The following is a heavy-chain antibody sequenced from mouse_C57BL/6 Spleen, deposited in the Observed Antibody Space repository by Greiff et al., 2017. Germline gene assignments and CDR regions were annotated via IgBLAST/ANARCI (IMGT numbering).Heavy chain of an antibody. CDR2: ISNGGGST. CDR1: GFTFSDYY. Sequence: EVMLVESGGGLVQPGGSLKLSCAASGFTFSDYYMYWVRQTPEKRLEWVAYISNGGGSTYYPDTVKGRFTISRDNAKNTLYLQMSRLKSEDTAMYYCARRDYYGSTYAFAYWGQGTLVTVSA. J-gene: IGHJ3*01. D-gene: IGHD1-1*01. CDR3: ARRDYYGSTYAFAY. V-gene: IGHV5-12*01.